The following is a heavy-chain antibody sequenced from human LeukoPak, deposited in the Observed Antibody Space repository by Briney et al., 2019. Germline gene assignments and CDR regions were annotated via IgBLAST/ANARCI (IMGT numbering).Heavy chain of an antibody. Sequence: GGSLRLSCAASGFTFSNHGMNWVRQAPGKGLEWLSGISPRGGGTYYADSVKGRFTISRDNSKNTLYLQMNSLRAEDTAVYYCAKTCGGDCYSRQADAFDIWGQGTMVTVSP. CDR2: ISPRGGGT. V-gene: IGHV3-23*01. CDR1: GFTFSNHG. D-gene: IGHD2-21*02. J-gene: IGHJ3*02. CDR3: AKTCGGDCYSRQADAFDI.